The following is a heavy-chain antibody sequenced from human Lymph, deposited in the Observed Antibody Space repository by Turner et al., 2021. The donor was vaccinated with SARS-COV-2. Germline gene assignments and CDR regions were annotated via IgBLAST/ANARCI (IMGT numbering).Heavy chain of an antibody. J-gene: IGHJ4*02. Sequence: EVQLLSSGGVLVPPGWSLRLSCAASVFTFSSYAMCWVRQAPGKGLEWVAAIINSGGSTYYADSVKGRFTISRDNSKNTLYLQMNSLRAEDTAVYYCAKDPNWYVLPAVDYWGQGTLVTVSS. D-gene: IGHD1-1*01. CDR1: VFTFSSYA. V-gene: IGHV3-23*01. CDR2: IINSGGST. CDR3: AKDPNWYVLPAVDY.